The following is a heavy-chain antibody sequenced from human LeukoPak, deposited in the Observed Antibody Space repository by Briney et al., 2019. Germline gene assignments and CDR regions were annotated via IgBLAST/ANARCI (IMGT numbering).Heavy chain of an antibody. CDR3: AIRGSGWVFDY. D-gene: IGHD6-19*01. Sequence: GGSLRLSCAASGFTFSSYAMNRVRQAPGKGLEWVSSISSSGRDTYYADSVKGRFTVSRENSKNTLYLQMNGLRTEDTAVYYCAIRGSGWVFDYWGQGTLVTVSS. CDR1: GFTFSSYA. CDR2: ISSSGRDT. V-gene: IGHV3-23*01. J-gene: IGHJ4*02.